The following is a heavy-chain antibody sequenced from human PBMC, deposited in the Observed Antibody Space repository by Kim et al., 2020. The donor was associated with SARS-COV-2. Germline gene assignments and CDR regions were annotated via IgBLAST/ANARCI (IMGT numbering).Heavy chain of an antibody. D-gene: IGHD1-26*01. Sequence: ASVKVSCKASGYTFTSYYMHWVRQAPGQGLEWMGIINPSGGSTSYAQKFQGRVTMTRDTSTSTVYMELSSLRSEDTAVYYCASQGSYSGSPSGMDVWGQGTTVTVSS. CDR2: INPSGGST. V-gene: IGHV1-46*01. CDR1: GYTFTSYY. CDR3: ASQGSYSGSPSGMDV. J-gene: IGHJ6*02.